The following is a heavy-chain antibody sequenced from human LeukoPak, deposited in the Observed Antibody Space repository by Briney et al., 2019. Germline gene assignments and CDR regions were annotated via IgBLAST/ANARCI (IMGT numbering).Heavy chain of an antibody. V-gene: IGHV1-2*02. J-gene: IGHJ5*02. CDR1: GYGFTDHY. CDR2: INPSSGAT. D-gene: IGHD6-6*01. CDR3: ARGWQINSSGGFVDP. Sequence: ASLKVSCQASGYGFTDHYIHWIRQAPGQGLQWMGWINPSSGATIYAQKFQGRVTMTRDIFSTTAYMEINSLVPDDTAVYYCARGWQINSSGGFVDPWGQGTLVTVSS.